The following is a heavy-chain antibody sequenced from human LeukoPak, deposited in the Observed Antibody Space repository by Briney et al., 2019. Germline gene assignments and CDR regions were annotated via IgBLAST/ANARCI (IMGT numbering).Heavy chain of an antibody. CDR1: GFTFSSYA. CDR3: AGDGLYGRGWYGACDN. Sequence: GGSLRLSCAASGFTFSSYAMHWVRQAPGKGLEWVAVISYDGSNKYYADSVKGRFTISRDNSKNTLYLQMNSLRAEDTAVYYCAGDGLYGRGWYGACDNWGQGTMVTVSS. J-gene: IGHJ3*02. CDR2: ISYDGSNK. V-gene: IGHV3-30*01. D-gene: IGHD6-19*01.